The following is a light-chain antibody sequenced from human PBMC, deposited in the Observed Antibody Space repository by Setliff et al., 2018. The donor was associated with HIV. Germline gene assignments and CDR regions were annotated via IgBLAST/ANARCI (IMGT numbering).Light chain of an antibody. V-gene: IGLV2-11*01. CDR1: SSDVGGYDY. Sequence: QSALAQPRSVSGSPGQSVTFSCTGTSSDVGGYDYVSWYQHHPGKAPKLMIYDVTERPSGVPDRFSGSKSGNTASLTVSGLQAEDEADYYCASYAGSNDVMFGGGTKVTV. CDR2: DVT. CDR3: ASYAGSNDVM. J-gene: IGLJ3*02.